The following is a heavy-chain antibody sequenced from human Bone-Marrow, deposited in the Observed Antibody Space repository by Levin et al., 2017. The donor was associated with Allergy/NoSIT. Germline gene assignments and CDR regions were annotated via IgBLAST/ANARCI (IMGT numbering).Heavy chain of an antibody. Sequence: SCAASGFTFDDYTMHWVRQGPGKGLEWVSGITWNSGSVAYAESVKGRFTISRDNAKSTLYLEMNGLRVEDTALYYCTKGPYYEILTGYYKHIAPWGQGTQVTVSS. D-gene: IGHD3-9*01. V-gene: IGHV3-9*01. CDR3: TKGPYYEILTGYYKHIAP. CDR2: ITWNSGSV. CDR1: GFTFDDYT. J-gene: IGHJ5*02.